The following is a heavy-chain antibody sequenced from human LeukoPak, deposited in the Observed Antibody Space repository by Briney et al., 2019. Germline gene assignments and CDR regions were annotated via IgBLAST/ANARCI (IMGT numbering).Heavy chain of an antibody. D-gene: IGHD6-19*01. V-gene: IGHV4-39*07. CDR3: ARDLGIAVAGTLGLFDY. CDR2: IYHSGST. J-gene: IGHJ4*02. CDR1: GGSISSSSYY. Sequence: SETLSLTCTVSGGSISSSSYYWGWIRQPPGRGLEWIGSIYHSGSTYYNPSLKSRVTISVDTSKNQFSQKLSSVTAADTAVYYCARDLGIAVAGTLGLFDYWGQGTLVTVSS.